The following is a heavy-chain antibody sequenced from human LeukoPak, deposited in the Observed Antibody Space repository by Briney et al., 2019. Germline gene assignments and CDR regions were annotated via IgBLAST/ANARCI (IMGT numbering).Heavy chain of an antibody. D-gene: IGHD6-19*01. CDR3: ARSSGWYDY. V-gene: IGHV3-74*01. J-gene: IGHJ4*02. CDR1: GFTLSSYW. Sequence: GGSLRLSCAASGFTLSSYWTHWVRQAPGKGLVWVSRINSDGATTVYADSVKGRFTISRDNAKNTLYLQMNSLRAEDTAVYYCARSSGWYDYWGQGTLVTVSS. CDR2: INSDGATT.